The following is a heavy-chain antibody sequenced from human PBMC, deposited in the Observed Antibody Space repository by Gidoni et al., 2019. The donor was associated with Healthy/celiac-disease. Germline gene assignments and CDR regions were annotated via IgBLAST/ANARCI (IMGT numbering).Heavy chain of an antibody. J-gene: IGHJ5*02. CDR1: GGTFSSYA. CDR2: LIPIFGTA. D-gene: IGHD6-13*01. CDR3: ARGGYGRQQLFTNWFDH. V-gene: IGHV1-69*01. Sequence: PGSSVKVSCKASGGTFSSYAISWVRQAPGQGLEWMGGLIPIFGTANYEQKFQGRVTITADESTSTAYMELSSLRSEDTAVYYCARGGYGRQQLFTNWFDHWGQGTLVTVSS.